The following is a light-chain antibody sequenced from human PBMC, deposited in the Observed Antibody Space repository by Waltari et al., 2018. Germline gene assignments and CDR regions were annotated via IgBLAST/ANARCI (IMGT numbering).Light chain of an antibody. V-gene: IGKV1-12*01. CDR2: KAS. CDR3: LQYNSSPFT. J-gene: IGKJ3*01. Sequence: IQMTQSPSSLSVSVGDTVTIPCRASQSISSWLDWYQQKPGKAPKLLIYKASSLQSGVPSRFSGSGSGTEFTLTISSLLPEDFATYYCLQYNSSPFTFGPGTKLDIK. CDR1: QSISSW.